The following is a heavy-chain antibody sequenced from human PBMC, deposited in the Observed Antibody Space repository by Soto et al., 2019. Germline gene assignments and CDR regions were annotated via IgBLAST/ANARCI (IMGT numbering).Heavy chain of an antibody. V-gene: IGHV4-30-2*01. CDR2: IYHSGST. J-gene: IGHJ5*02. CDR1: GGSISSGGYS. D-gene: IGHD3-3*01. Sequence: PSETLSLTCAVSGGSISSGGYSWSWIRQPPGKGLEWIGYIYHSGSTYYNPSLKSRVTISVDKSKNQFSLKLSSVTAADTAVYYCASCYDFWSGSRIRWFDPWGQGTLVTVSS. CDR3: ASCYDFWSGSRIRWFDP.